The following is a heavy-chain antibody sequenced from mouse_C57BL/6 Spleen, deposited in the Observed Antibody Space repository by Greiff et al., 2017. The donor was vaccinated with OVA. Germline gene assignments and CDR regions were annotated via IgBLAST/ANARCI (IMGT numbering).Heavy chain of an antibody. CDR1: GYTFTDYY. CDR3: ARQRYYGDY. J-gene: IGHJ2*01. D-gene: IGHD1-1*01. Sequence: VQLQQSGPELVKPGASVKISCKASGYTFTDYYMNWVKQSHGKSLEWIGDINPNNGGTSYNQKFKGKATLTVDKSSSTAYMELRSLTSEDSAVYYCARQRYYGDYWGQGTTLTVSS. CDR2: INPNNGGT. V-gene: IGHV1-26*01.